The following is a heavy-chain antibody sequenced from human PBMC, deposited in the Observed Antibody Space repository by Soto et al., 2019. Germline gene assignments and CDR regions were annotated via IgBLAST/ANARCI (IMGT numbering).Heavy chain of an antibody. CDR1: GFFCSGYD. CDR3: AKATATGGGAFDI. Sequence: GGSLRLSCAASGFFCSGYDMSWVRQAPGKGLEWVSTILVDGRTFYVDSVKGRFTISRDSSQNTVYLQMNSLTVGDTALYYCAKATATGGGAFDICGQGTMVTVS. J-gene: IGHJ3*02. CDR2: ILVDGRT. D-gene: IGHD2-8*02. V-gene: IGHV3-23*01.